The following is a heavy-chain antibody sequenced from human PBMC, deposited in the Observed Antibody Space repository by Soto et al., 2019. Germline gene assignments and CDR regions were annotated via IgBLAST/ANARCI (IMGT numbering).Heavy chain of an antibody. Sequence: ASVKVSCKASGYTFTSYGISWVRQAPGQGLEWMGWISAYNGNTNYAQKLQGRVTMTTDTSTSTAYMELRSLRSDDTVVYYCATDNNFIAAAAPYYFDYWGQGTLVTVSS. V-gene: IGHV1-18*01. J-gene: IGHJ4*02. CDR3: ATDNNFIAAAAPYYFDY. CDR1: GYTFTSYG. D-gene: IGHD6-13*01. CDR2: ISAYNGNT.